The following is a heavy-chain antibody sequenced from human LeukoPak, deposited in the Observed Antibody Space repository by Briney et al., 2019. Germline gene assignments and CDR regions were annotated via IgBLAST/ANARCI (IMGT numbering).Heavy chain of an antibody. D-gene: IGHD2-15*01. V-gene: IGHV1-69*04. J-gene: IGHJ6*02. CDR2: IIPIFGIA. CDR1: GGTFSSYA. CDR3: ARDCSGGSCQDYYYYGMDV. Sequence: PGASVKVSCKASGGTFSSYAISWVRQAPGQGLEWVGRIIPIFGIANYAQKFQGRVTITADKSTSTAYMELSSLRSEDTAVYYCARDCSGGSCQDYYYYGMDVWGQGTTVTVSS.